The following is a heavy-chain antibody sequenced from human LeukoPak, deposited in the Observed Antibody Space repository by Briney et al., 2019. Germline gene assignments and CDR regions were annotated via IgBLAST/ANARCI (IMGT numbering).Heavy chain of an antibody. D-gene: IGHD1-14*01. V-gene: IGHV3-21*01. CDR3: ARATKRSGTVDY. J-gene: IGHJ4*02. CDR2: ISSSSSYI. CDR1: GFTFSSYS. Sequence: PGGSLRLSCAASGFTFSSYSMNWVRQAPGKGLEWVSSISSSSSYIYYADSVKGRFTISRDNAKNSLYLQMNSLRAEDTAVYYCARATKRSGTVDYWGQGTLVTASS.